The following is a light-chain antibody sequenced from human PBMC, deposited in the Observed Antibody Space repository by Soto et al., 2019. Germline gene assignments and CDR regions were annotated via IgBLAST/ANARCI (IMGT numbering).Light chain of an antibody. V-gene: IGKV1-5*01. Sequence: DIQMTQSPSTLSASVGDRVTITCRASESISGWLAWYQQKPGKAPKLLICDASSLESGVPSRFSGSGSGTEFTLTISSLQPDDVGSYHCQQYKSYFLSFGGGTKVQIK. CDR2: DAS. CDR1: ESISGW. J-gene: IGKJ4*01. CDR3: QQYKSYFLS.